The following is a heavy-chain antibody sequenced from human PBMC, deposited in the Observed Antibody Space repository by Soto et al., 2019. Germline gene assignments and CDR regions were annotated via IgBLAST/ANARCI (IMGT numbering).Heavy chain of an antibody. Sequence: QVQLVQSGAEVKKPGSSVKVSCKASGGTFSSYTISWVRQAPGQGLEWMGRIIPILGIANYAQKFQGRVTITADKTTNQAYMELRSLRPEDTAVYFCGSEPPNYFGSGGIGYFDYWGQGTLVTVSS. CDR1: GGTFSSYT. D-gene: IGHD3-10*01. V-gene: IGHV1-69*02. CDR3: GSEPPNYFGSGGIGYFDY. J-gene: IGHJ4*02. CDR2: IIPILGIA.